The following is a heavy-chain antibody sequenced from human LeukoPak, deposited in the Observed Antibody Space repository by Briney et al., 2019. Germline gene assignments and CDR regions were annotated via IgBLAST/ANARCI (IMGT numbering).Heavy chain of an antibody. CDR1: GFTFRSYT. CDR3: AKVRGWSYYFDY. J-gene: IGHJ4*02. D-gene: IGHD6-19*01. Sequence: PGGSLRLSCAASGFTFRSYTMNWVRQAPGKGLEWVSSISSSSSYISYADSVKGRFTISRDNSKNTLYLQMNSLRAEDTAVYYCAKVRGWSYYFDYWGQGTLVTVSS. V-gene: IGHV3-21*04. CDR2: ISSSSSYI.